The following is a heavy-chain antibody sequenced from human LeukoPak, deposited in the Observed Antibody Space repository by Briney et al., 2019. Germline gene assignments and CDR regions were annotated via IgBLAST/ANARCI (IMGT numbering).Heavy chain of an antibody. CDR3: ARDRLIAALTSNAFDI. J-gene: IGHJ3*02. CDR1: GYTFTGYY. Sequence: ASVKVSCKASGYTFTGYYIHWVRQAPGQGLEWMGWINPNSGGTSYAQKFQGRVTMTRDTSISTAYMELSGLRSDDTAVYYCARDRLIAALTSNAFDIWGQGTMVTVSS. V-gene: IGHV1-2*02. CDR2: INPNSGGT. D-gene: IGHD6-13*01.